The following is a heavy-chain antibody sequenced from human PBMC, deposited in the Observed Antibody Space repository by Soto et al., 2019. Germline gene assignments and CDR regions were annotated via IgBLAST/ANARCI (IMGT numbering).Heavy chain of an antibody. CDR1: GGSISSYY. J-gene: IGHJ4*02. CDR3: ARDKITGLFDY. Sequence: SETLSLTCTVSGGSISSYYWSWIRQPPGKGLEWIGSIYYSGSTYYNPSLKSRVTISVDTSKNQFSLKLTSVTAADTAVYYCARDKITGLFDYWGQGTLVTVSS. CDR2: IYYSGST. V-gene: IGHV4-59*05. D-gene: IGHD2-8*02.